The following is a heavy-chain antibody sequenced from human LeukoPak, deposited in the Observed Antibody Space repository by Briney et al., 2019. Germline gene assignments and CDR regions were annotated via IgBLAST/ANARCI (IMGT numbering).Heavy chain of an antibody. J-gene: IGHJ3*02. D-gene: IGHD2-15*01. CDR2: ISGSGLRT. V-gene: IGHV3-23*01. Sequence: GGSLSLSCAASGFTFSNYAMSWVHQAPGKGLEWVSAISGSGLRTYYADSVKGRFTISRDISKNTLYLQMDSLRAEETAVYYCAKVRGAVVVGVAFDIWGQGTMVTVSS. CDR3: AKVRGAVVVGVAFDI. CDR1: GFTFSNYA.